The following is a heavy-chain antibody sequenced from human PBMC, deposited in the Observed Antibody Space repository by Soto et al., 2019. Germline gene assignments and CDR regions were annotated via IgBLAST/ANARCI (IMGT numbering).Heavy chain of an antibody. CDR2: IYYRGNT. D-gene: IGHD2-15*01. V-gene: IGHV4-39*02. CDR3: AREGGGYCSGGSCQVDY. Sequence: QLQLQESGPGLVKPSETLSLTCTVSGGSISSSSYYWGWIRHPPGKGLEWIGSIYYRGNTYYNPSLKSRVTISVDTSKNQFSLKLSSVTAADTAVYYCAREGGGYCSGGSCQVDYWGQGTLVTVSS. CDR1: GGSISSSSYY. J-gene: IGHJ4*02.